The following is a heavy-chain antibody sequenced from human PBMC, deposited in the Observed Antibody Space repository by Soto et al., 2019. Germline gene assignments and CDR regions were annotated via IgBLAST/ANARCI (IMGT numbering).Heavy chain of an antibody. CDR2: IVVGSGNT. CDR1: GFTFTSSA. D-gene: IGHD3-10*01. Sequence: GASVKVSCKASGFTFTSSAVQWVRQARGQRLEWIGWIVVGSGNTNYAQKFQERVTITRDMSTSTAYMELSSLRSEDTAVYYCAATLVLLWFGEGRFDPWGQGTLVTVSS. V-gene: IGHV1-58*01. CDR3: AATLVLLWFGEGRFDP. J-gene: IGHJ5*02.